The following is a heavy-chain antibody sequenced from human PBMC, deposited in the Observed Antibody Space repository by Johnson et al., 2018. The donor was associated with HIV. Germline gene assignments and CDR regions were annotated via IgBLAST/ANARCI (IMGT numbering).Heavy chain of an antibody. CDR3: AKETPSSGGTFDI. V-gene: IGHV3-7*01. CDR2: IKQDGSNK. D-gene: IGHD6-25*01. CDR1: GFTFSSYW. Sequence: EVQLVESGGGVVQTGRSLRLSCAASGFTFSSYWMSWVRQSPGKGLEWVANIKQDGSNKYYADSVKGRFTISRDNSKNTLYLQMNSLRAEDTAVYYCAKETPSSGGTFDIWGQGTMVTVSS. J-gene: IGHJ3*02.